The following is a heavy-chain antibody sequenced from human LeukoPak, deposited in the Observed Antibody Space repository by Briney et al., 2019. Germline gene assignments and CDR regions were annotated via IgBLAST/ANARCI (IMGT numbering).Heavy chain of an antibody. CDR3: ARDVPHNWFDT. J-gene: IGHJ5*02. Sequence: GGSLRLSCAASGITFGNNWMHWVRQGPGKGLVWISRTNSDGGGAIYADSVKGRFTVSRDNAKNTLYLQMNSLRAEGTAVYYCARDVPHNWFDTWGQGTLVTVSS. CDR2: TNSDGGGA. CDR1: GITFGNNW. V-gene: IGHV3-74*01.